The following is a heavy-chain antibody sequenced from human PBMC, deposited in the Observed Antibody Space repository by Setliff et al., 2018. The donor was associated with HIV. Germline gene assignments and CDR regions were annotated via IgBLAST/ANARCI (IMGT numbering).Heavy chain of an antibody. V-gene: IGHV4-4*07. Sequence: SETLSLTCTSSGDSISGYYWSWIRQPAGKGLEWIGSIYHSGSTYYNPSLKSRVTISIDTSNNQISLRLSSVTAADTAMYYCVRDDYGYNGKGFDYWGPGTLVTVSS. CDR3: VRDDYGYNGKGFDY. J-gene: IGHJ4*02. D-gene: IGHD4-17*01. CDR2: IYHSGST. CDR1: GDSISGYY.